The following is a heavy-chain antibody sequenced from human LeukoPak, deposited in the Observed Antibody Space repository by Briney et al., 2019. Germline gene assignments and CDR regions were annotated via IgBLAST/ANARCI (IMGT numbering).Heavy chain of an antibody. J-gene: IGHJ4*02. D-gene: IGHD3-10*01. V-gene: IGHV3-21*01. CDR1: GFTFSSYS. CDR2: ISSSSSYI. Sequence: PGGSLRLSCAASGFTFSSYSMNWVRQAPGKGLEWVSSISSSSSYIYYADSVKGRFTISRDNAKNSLYLQMNSLRAEDTAVYYCARDSYRGFGELLLFDYWGQGTPVTVSS. CDR3: ARDSYRGFGELLLFDY.